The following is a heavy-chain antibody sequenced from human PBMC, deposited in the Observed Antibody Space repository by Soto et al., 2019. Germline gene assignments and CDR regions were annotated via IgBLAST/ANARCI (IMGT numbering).Heavy chain of an antibody. J-gene: IGHJ5*02. CDR1: GGSFSSGDYY. D-gene: IGHD2-15*01. CDR3: ARDRVAVAVGDA. V-gene: IGHV4-30-4*01. CDR2: ISHSGST. Sequence: SEPLSLTCNVSGGSFSSGDYYWSWIRQPPGKGLEWIGYISHSGSTYSNPSLKGRLAMSIDTSKNQFSLQLRSVTAADTAVYFCARDRVAVAVGDAWGPGTLVTVSS.